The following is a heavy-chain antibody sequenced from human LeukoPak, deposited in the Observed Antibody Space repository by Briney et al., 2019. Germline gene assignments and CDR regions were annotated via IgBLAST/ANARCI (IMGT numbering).Heavy chain of an antibody. CDR3: ARAKYYDSRGYSVREAYDI. CDR2: ISHDGNIK. Sequence: PGGSLRLSCAASGFTFSNYGMHWVRRAPGKGLEWVAVISHDGNIKYHADSMKDRFTISRDNSRNTLYLQMNNLRPEDTAVYSCARAKYYDSRGYSVREAYDIWGQGTMVTVSS. CDR1: GFTFSNYG. D-gene: IGHD3-22*01. V-gene: IGHV3-30*19. J-gene: IGHJ3*02.